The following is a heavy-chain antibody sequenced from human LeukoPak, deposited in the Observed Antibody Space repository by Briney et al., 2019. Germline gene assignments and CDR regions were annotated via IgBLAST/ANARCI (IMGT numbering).Heavy chain of an antibody. Sequence: GGSLRLSCAASGFTVSSNYMNWLRQAPGKGLEWVSYINSGGSIIYYTDSVKGRFTISRDDAKNSLYLQMNSLRAEDTAVYYCASEGYGGNSDAFDSWGQGTMVTVSS. J-gene: IGHJ3*02. D-gene: IGHD4-23*01. CDR1: GFTVSSNY. V-gene: IGHV3-48*03. CDR2: INSGGSII. CDR3: ASEGYGGNSDAFDS.